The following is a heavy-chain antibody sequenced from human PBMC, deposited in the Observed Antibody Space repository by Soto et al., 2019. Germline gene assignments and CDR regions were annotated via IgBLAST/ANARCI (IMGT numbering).Heavy chain of an antibody. J-gene: IGHJ6*02. D-gene: IGHD3-9*01. V-gene: IGHV3-30*18. CDR1: GFTFSSYG. CDR3: AKISQLRYFDWLLSTSYYYCMDV. Sequence: GGSLRLSCAASGFTFSSYGMHWVRQAPGKGLEWVAVISYDGSNKYYADSVKGRFTISRDNSKNTLYLQMNSLRAEDTAVYYCAKISQLRYFDWLLSTSYYYCMDVWGQGTTVTVSS. CDR2: ISYDGSNK.